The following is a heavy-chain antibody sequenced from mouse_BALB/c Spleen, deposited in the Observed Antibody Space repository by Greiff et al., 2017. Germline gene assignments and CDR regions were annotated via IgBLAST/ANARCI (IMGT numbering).Heavy chain of an antibody. CDR3: ARKFTTNFDY. Sequence: EVQLVESGPGLVKPSQSLSLTCTVTGYSITSDYAWNWIRQFPGNKLEWMGYISYSGSTSYNPSLKSRISITRDTSKNQFFLQLNSVTTEDTATYYCARKFTTNFDYWGQGTTLTVSS. V-gene: IGHV3-2*02. CDR1: GYSITSDYA. J-gene: IGHJ2*01. CDR2: ISYSGST. D-gene: IGHD1-1*01.